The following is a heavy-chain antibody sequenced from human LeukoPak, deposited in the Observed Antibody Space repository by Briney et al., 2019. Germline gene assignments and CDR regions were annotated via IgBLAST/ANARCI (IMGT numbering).Heavy chain of an antibody. CDR3: ARDVRPYY. J-gene: IGHJ4*02. CDR2: IKQDGTEK. D-gene: IGHD6-6*01. V-gene: IGHV3-7*04. CDR1: GFTFSSCW. Sequence: GGSLRLSCAASGFTFSSCWMSWVRQAPGEGLEWVANIKQDGTEKYYMDSVKGRFSISRDNAKNSLYLQMNALRAEDTAVYYCARDVRPYYWGQGTLVTVST.